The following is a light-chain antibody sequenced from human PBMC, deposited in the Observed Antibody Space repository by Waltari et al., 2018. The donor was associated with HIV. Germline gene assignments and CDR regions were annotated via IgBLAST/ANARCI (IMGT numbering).Light chain of an antibody. CDR3: ATRDDSLNAWV. J-gene: IGLJ3*02. CDR2: REN. Sequence: QSVLTQPPSASGTPGQRVSISCSGSSSNIGSSVVSWYQQSPGSAPKVLIYRENQRPSGVPDRFSGSKSGTSASRAINGLQSDDEADYYWATRDDSLNAWVFGGGTKLTVL. CDR1: SSNIGSSV. V-gene: IGLV1-44*01.